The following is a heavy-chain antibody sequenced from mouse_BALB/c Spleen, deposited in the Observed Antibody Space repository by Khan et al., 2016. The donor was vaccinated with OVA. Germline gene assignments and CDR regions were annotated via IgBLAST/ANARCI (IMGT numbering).Heavy chain of an antibody. J-gene: IGHJ3*01. CDR1: GYSITSDYA. CDR2: INFSGST. Sequence: VQLQESGPGLVKPSQSLSITCAVTGYSITSDYAWNGIRQLPGNRLEWMGYINFSGSTCKKPTLKSRMSISQDTSKNQIFLQLNSVTTEDTATYYCVRGGAYWGQGTMLTVSA. CDR3: VRGGAY. V-gene: IGHV3-2*02.